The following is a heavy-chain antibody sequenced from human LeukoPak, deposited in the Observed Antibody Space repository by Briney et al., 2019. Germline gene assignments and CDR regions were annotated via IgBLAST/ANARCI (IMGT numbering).Heavy chain of an antibody. J-gene: IGHJ3*02. CDR3: SRPSIYDSIGPDAFDI. CDR1: GSRFTSYW. CDR2: MYPVYADT. Sequence: GVSLQISSKGSGSRFTSYWIGCARPMPGKGLEWMGIMYPVYADTRDSQTFQGQVTISADKSISTAYLQWSSLKASDAAMYYCSRPSIYDSIGPDAFDIWGQGTMVTVSS. D-gene: IGHD3-22*01. V-gene: IGHV5-51*01.